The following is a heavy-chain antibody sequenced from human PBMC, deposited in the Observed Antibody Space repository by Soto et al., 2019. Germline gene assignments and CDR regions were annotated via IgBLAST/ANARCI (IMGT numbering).Heavy chain of an antibody. J-gene: IGHJ6*02. Sequence: GGSLRLSCAASGFTFSSYGMHWVRQAPGKGLEWVAVISYDGSNKYYADSVKGRFTISRDNSKNTLYLQMNSLRAEDTAVYYCAKDLRSGYSGSSGYYYYYGMDVWGQGTTVTVSS. CDR2: ISYDGSNK. CDR3: AKDLRSGYSGSSGYYYYYGMDV. V-gene: IGHV3-30*18. CDR1: GFTFSSYG. D-gene: IGHD6-13*01.